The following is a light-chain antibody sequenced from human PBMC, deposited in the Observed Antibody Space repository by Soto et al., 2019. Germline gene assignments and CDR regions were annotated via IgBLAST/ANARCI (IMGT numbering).Light chain of an antibody. Sequence: DIQMTQSPSTLSASVGDRVTITCRASQSIDKWVAWYQQKPGKAPKLLIWKASLLQNGVPSRFPGSGSGTEFTLTITSLQPDDVGSYFCQQYNKFSWTFGQGTKVEIK. V-gene: IGKV1-5*03. J-gene: IGKJ1*01. CDR3: QQYNKFSWT. CDR1: QSIDKW. CDR2: KAS.